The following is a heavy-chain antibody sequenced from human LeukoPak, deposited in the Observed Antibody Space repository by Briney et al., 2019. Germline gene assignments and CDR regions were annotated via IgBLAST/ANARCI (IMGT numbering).Heavy chain of an antibody. CDR1: GGSFSGYY. CDR2: INHSGIT. J-gene: IGHJ6*03. Sequence: SETLSLTCAVYGGSFSGYYWSWIRQPPGKGLEWIGEINHSGITNYNPSLKSRVTISVDTSKNQFSLKLSSVTAADTAVYYCARLSRIVVVPAAMRSVDYYYMDVWGKGTTVTVSS. D-gene: IGHD2-2*01. CDR3: ARLSRIVVVPAAMRSVDYYYMDV. V-gene: IGHV4-34*01.